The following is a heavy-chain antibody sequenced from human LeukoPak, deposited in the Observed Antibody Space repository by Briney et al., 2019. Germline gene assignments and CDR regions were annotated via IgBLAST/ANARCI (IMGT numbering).Heavy chain of an antibody. V-gene: IGHV4-38-2*02. CDR2: IYHSGST. Sequence: SETLSLTCAVSGYSISSGYYWGWIRQPPGKGLEWIGSIYHSGSTYYNPSLKSRVTISVDTSKNQFSLKLSSVTAADTAVYYCARESGSYYFDYWGQGTLSPSPQ. CDR1: GYSISSGYY. D-gene: IGHD1-26*01. CDR3: ARESGSYYFDY. J-gene: IGHJ4*02.